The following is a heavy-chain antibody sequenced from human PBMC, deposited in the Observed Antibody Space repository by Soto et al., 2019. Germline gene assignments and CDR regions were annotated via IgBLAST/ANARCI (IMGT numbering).Heavy chain of an antibody. J-gene: IGHJ3*02. V-gene: IGHV3-11*01. Sequence: QVQLVESGGGLVKPGGSLRLSCAASGFTFSDYYMSWIRQAPGKGLEWVSYISSSGSTIYYADSVKGRFTISRDNAKNSLYLQMNSLRAEDPAVYYCARVKMTTVNWIVDAFDIWGQGTMVTVSS. CDR1: GFTFSDYY. D-gene: IGHD4-4*01. CDR2: ISSSGSTI. CDR3: ARVKMTTVNWIVDAFDI.